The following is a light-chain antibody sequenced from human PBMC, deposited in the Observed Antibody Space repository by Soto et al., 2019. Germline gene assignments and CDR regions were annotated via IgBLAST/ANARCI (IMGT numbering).Light chain of an antibody. CDR1: SSDVGAYNY. J-gene: IGLJ1*01. CDR2: EVS. CDR3: FSFTTDWTHV. Sequence: QSVLTQPASVSGSPGQSITISCTGTSSDVGAYNYVSWFQQHPGKAPTLIISEVSNRPSGVSNRFSGSKSGNAASLTISGLQAEEQADYFCFSFTTDWTHVFGTGTKATV. V-gene: IGLV2-14*01.